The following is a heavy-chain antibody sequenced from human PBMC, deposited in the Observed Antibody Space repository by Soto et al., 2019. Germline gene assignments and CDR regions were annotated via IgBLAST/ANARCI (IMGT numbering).Heavy chain of an antibody. CDR3: LREGWSVDY. D-gene: IGHD2-8*01. Sequence: EVQLVESGGGLVQPGGSLRLSCAVSGFTFSTYWLSWVRQAPGKGLEWLANIKQDASQKNYVDSVKGRFTISGDNAKNSRCLQVRSLRAEDTAVDYCLREGWSVDYWGQGTLVIVSS. V-gene: IGHV3-7*04. CDR2: IKQDASQK. J-gene: IGHJ4*02. CDR1: GFTFSTYW.